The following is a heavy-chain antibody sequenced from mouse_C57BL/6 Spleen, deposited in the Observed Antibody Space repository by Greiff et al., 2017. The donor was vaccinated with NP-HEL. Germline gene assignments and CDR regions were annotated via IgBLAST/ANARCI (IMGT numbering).Heavy chain of an antibody. J-gene: IGHJ1*03. V-gene: IGHV1-26*01. CDR3: APFITTVVSYFDV. CDR1: GYTFTDYY. CDR2: INPNNGGT. D-gene: IGHD1-1*01. Sequence: EVKLQQSGPELVKPGASVKISCKASGYTFTDYYMNWVKQSHGKSLEWIGDINPNNGGTSYNQKFKGKATLTVDKSSSTAYMELRSLTSEDSAVYYCAPFITTVVSYFDVWGTGTTVTVSS.